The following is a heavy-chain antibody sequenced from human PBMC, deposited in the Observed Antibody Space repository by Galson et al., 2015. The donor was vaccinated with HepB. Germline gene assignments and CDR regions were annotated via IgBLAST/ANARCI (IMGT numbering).Heavy chain of an antibody. CDR2: ISYDGSNI. V-gene: IGHV3-33*05. CDR1: RFTFSSYG. D-gene: IGHD6-19*01. CDR3: AREGEDYHLVNPYSSGWDALDY. J-gene: IGHJ4*02. Sequence: SLRLSCAASRFTFSSYGIHWVRQPPGKGPEWVAAISYDGSNIYYGDSVKGRFTLSRDNSQKTVFLQMNSLRAEDTGIYYCAREGEDYHLVNPYSSGWDALDYWGQGTLVIVSS.